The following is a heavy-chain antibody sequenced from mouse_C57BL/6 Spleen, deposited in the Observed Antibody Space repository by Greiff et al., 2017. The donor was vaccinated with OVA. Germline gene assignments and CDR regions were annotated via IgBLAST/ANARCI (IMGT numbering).Heavy chain of an antibody. V-gene: IGHV1-52*01. CDR2: IDPSDSET. J-gene: IGHJ4*01. CDR3: ARDPYYGSSYEAMDY. CDR1: GYTFTSYW. D-gene: IGHD1-1*01. Sequence: QVHVKQPGAELVRPGSSVKLSCKASGYTFTSYWMHWVKQRPIQGLEWIGNIDPSDSETHYNQKFKDKATLTVDKSSSTAYMQLSSLTSEDSAVYYCARDPYYGSSYEAMDYWGQGTSVTVSS.